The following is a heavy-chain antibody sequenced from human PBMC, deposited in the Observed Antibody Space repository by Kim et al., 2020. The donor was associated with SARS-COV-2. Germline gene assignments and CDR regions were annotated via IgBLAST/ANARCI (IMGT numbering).Heavy chain of an antibody. V-gene: IGHV3-30*04. J-gene: IGHJ4*02. Sequence: GGSLRLSCAASGFTFSSYAMHWVRQAPGKGLEWVAVISYDGSNKYYADSVKGRFTISRDNSKNTLYLQMNSLRAEDTAVYYCARGRDGYNSPFDYWGQGT. D-gene: IGHD5-12*01. CDR3: ARGRDGYNSPFDY. CDR1: GFTFSSYA. CDR2: ISYDGSNK.